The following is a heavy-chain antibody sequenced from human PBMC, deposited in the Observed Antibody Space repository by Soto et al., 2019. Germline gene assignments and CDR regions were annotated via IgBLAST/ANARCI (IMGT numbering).Heavy chain of an antibody. CDR1: GFTFSDYY. V-gene: IGHV3-11*01. CDR2: ISSSGSTI. J-gene: IGHJ4*02. Sequence: KPGGSLRLSCAVSGFTFSDYYMSWIRQAPGKGLEWVSYISSSGSTIYYADSVKGRFTISRDNAKNSLYLQMNSLRAEDTAVYYCARDPSPLLWFGELSPYFDYWGQGTLVTVSS. CDR3: ARDPSPLLWFGELSPYFDY. D-gene: IGHD3-10*01.